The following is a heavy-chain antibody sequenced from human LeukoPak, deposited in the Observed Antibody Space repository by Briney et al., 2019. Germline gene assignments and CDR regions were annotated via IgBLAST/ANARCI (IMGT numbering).Heavy chain of an antibody. CDR2: ISSSSSTI. CDR1: GFTFSSYS. CDR3: AREGLLWFGEFSGIDY. Sequence: PGGSLRLSCAASGFTFSSYSMNWVRRAPGKGLEWVSYISSSSSTIYYADSVKGRFTTSRDNAKNSLYLQMNSLRAEDTAVYYCAREGLLWFGEFSGIDYWGQGTLVTVSS. J-gene: IGHJ4*02. D-gene: IGHD3-10*01. V-gene: IGHV3-48*01.